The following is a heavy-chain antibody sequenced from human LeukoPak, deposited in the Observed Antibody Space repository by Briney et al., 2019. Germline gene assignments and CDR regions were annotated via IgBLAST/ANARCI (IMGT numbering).Heavy chain of an antibody. Sequence: GGSPRLSCAASGFTFSTSAMSWVRQAPGKGLEWVSAISGSGGSTYYADSVKGRFTISRDNSKNTLYLQMNSLRAEDTAVYYCAKDGHCSSTSCYTYDYWGQGTLVTVSS. J-gene: IGHJ4*02. V-gene: IGHV3-23*01. CDR1: GFTFSTSA. CDR3: AKDGHCSSTSCYTYDY. D-gene: IGHD2-2*02. CDR2: ISGSGGST.